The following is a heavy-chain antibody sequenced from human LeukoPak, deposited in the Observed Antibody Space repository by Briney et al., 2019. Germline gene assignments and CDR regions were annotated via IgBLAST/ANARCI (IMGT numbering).Heavy chain of an antibody. J-gene: IGHJ5*02. CDR3: ARGRWFDP. CDR1: GFTFSIYE. CDR2: ISGSGSTI. Sequence: GGSLRLSCAASGFTFSIYEMNWVRQAPGKGLEWVSFISGSGSTIHFADSVKGRFTISRDNAKNSLYLQMNSLRGEDTAVYYCARGRWFDPWGQGTPVTVSS. V-gene: IGHV3-48*03.